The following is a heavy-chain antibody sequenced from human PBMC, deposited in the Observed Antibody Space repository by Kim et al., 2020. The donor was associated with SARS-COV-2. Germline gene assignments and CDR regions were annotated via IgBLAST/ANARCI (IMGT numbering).Heavy chain of an antibody. CDR2: INHSGST. D-gene: IGHD3-22*01. Sequence: SETLSLTCAVYGGSFSGYYWSWIRQPPGKGLEWIGEINHSGSTNYNPSLKSRVTISVDTTKNQFSLKLSSVTAADTAVYYCASGSSGSHYYYYGMDVWGQGTTVTVSS. CDR3: ASGSSGSHYYYYGMDV. V-gene: IGHV4-34*01. CDR1: GGSFSGYY. J-gene: IGHJ6*02.